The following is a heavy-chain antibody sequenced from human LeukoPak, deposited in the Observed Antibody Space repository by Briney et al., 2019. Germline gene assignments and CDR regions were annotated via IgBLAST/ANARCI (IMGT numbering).Heavy chain of an antibody. CDR3: ARASSGQFYYFDY. D-gene: IGHD6-19*01. CDR1: GGSISSHY. J-gene: IGHJ4*02. Sequence: PSETLSLTCTVSGGSISSHYWSWIRQPAGKGLEWIGRIYTSGSTSYNPSLKSRVTMSVDTSENQFSLKLSSVTAADTAVYYCARASSGQFYYFDYWGQGTLVTVSS. CDR2: IYTSGST. V-gene: IGHV4-4*07.